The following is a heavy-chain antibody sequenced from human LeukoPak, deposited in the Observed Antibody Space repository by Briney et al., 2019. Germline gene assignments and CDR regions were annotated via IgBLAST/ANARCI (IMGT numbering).Heavy chain of an antibody. V-gene: IGHV3-21*01. D-gene: IGHD1-26*01. CDR1: GFTFSSYS. J-gene: IGHJ2*01. CDR3: ARVKVEDWYFDL. CDR2: ISSSSSYI. Sequence: AGGSLRLSCAASGFTFSSYSMNWVRQAPGKGLKWVSSISSSSSYIYYADSVKGRFTISRDNAKNSLYLQMNSLRAEDTAVYYCARVKVEDWYFDLWGRGTLVTVSS.